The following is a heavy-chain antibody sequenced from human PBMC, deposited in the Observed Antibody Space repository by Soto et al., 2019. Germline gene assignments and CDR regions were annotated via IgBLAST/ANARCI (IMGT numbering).Heavy chain of an antibody. D-gene: IGHD3-3*01. Sequence: SETLSLTCSVSGGSLSKYYWSWIRQPAGKGLEWIGRISTSGHVVSKASLRSRLTMSVDTSKNHFSLKLTSVTAADTAVYYCARDYLDFCSLYPLPFAYSGQRALVIVSS. J-gene: IGHJ4*02. CDR1: GGSLSKYY. CDR3: ARDYLDFCSLYPLPFAY. V-gene: IGHV4-4*07. CDR2: ISTSGHV.